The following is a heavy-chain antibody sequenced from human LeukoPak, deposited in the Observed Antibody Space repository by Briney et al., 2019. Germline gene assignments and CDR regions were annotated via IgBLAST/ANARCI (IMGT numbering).Heavy chain of an antibody. Sequence: GGTLRLSCSASGFRLSSYGMSWVRQAPGKGLEWVSGISDSGEHTHYADSVKGRFSISRDTSTNTLFMQMNSLRVEDTAIYYCAKIQGWFNDAFHIGGQGTNVIVSS. CDR2: ISDSGEHT. D-gene: IGHD6-19*01. J-gene: IGHJ3*02. CDR3: AKIQGWFNDAFHI. V-gene: IGHV3-23*01. CDR1: GFRLSSYG.